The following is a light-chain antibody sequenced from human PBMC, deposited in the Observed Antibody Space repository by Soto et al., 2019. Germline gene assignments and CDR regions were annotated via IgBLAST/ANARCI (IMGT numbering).Light chain of an antibody. CDR3: QKYGNPPQNA. J-gene: IGKJ2*01. CDR1: QSVSSSY. V-gene: IGKV3-20*01. CDR2: GAS. Sequence: EIVLTQSPGTLSLSPGERATLSCRASQSVSSSYLAWYQQKPGQAPRVLIHGASSRATGIPDRFSGSGSGTDLTLTISRLEPEDFAVYFCQKYGNPPQNAFGQGTKVNIK.